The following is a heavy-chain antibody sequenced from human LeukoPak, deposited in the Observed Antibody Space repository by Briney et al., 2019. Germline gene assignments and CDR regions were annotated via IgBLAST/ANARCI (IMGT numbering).Heavy chain of an antibody. CDR3: ARQADFWRGYYDF. V-gene: IGHV4-59*08. CDR1: AGSISGYY. J-gene: IGHJ4*02. CDR2: VYYSGTT. Sequence: SETLSLTCTVSAGSISGYYWSWIRQTPGKGLEWIGYVYYSGTTSYTPSLKSRVTISVDTSKNQFSLKTTSVTAADTALYYCARQADFWRGYYDFWGQGTLVTVSS. D-gene: IGHD3-3*01.